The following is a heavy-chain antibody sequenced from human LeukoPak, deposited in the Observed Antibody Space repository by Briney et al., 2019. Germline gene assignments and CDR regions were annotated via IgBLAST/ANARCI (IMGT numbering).Heavy chain of an antibody. D-gene: IGHD4-17*01. Sequence: GGSLRLSCAASGFVFSNYAMSWVRQAPGKGLEWVSAISGSGGSTYYADSVKGRFTISRDNSKNTLYLQMNSLRAEDTALYYCARGRGGDYVPSRFDYWGQGTLVTVSS. CDR3: ARGRGGDYVPSRFDY. V-gene: IGHV3-23*01. CDR1: GFVFSNYA. CDR2: ISGSGGST. J-gene: IGHJ4*02.